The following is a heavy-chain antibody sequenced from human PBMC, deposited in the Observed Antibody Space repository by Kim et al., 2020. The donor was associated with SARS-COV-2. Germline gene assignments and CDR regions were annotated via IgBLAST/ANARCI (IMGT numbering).Heavy chain of an antibody. CDR2: IYYTGSA. J-gene: IGHJ3*01. CDR3: AGLFDYPPAFDF. V-gene: IGHV4-39*01. Sequence: SETLSLTCSASGGSISSTSYYWGWIRQPPGKGLDWIGSIYYTGSAKYHPSLKSRVTISVDTSKNPFPLRLSSVAAADTAVYSSAGLFDYPPAFDFCGQG. D-gene: IGHD4-17*01. CDR1: GGSISSTSYY.